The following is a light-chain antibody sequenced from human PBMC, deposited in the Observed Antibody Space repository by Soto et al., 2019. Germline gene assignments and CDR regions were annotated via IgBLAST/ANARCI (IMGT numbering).Light chain of an antibody. CDR3: GGDHGSGSNVV. J-gene: IGLJ2*01. CDR2: VGTGGSVG. Sequence: QSVLTQPPSASASLGASVTLTCTLSSGYSNYKVDGYQQRPGTGPRFVMRVGTGGSVGSKGDGIPARFSVLGSGQNRDLTIKNGQEEDERDYHCGGDHGSGSNVVFGGGTKLTVL. V-gene: IGLV9-49*01. CDR1: SGYSNYK.